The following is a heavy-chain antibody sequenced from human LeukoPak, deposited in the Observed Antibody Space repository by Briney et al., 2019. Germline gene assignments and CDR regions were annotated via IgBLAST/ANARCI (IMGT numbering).Heavy chain of an antibody. V-gene: IGHV3-23*01. CDR3: ANRISGSSS. CDR1: GFTFSSYW. D-gene: IGHD1-26*01. J-gene: IGHJ5*02. Sequence: GGSLRLSCAASGFTFSSYWMSWIRQAPGKGLEWVSAISSGGGNTDYADSMKGRFIISRDNSKNTVFLQMNSLRAEDTGVYYCANRISGSSSWGQGTLVTVSS. CDR2: ISSGGGNT.